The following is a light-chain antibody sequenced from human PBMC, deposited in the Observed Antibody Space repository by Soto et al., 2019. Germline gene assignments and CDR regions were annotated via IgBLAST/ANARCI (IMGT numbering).Light chain of an antibody. Sequence: IVMTKSPLTLSASPGERAIFSCRASQSVVSNIAWYQQKPGQSPRLLVYDASTRATAIPARFSGSGSGTEFTLTINTLQPEDFAVYYWQQYYQLPSYTFGQATKL. CDR3: QQYYQLPSYT. CDR1: QSVVSN. V-gene: IGKV3-15*01. CDR2: DAS. J-gene: IGKJ2*01.